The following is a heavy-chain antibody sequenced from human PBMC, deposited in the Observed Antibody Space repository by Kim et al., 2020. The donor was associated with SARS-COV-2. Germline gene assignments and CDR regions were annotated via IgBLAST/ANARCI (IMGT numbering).Heavy chain of an antibody. D-gene: IGHD6-19*01. J-gene: IGHJ4*02. V-gene: IGHV3-21*01. Sequence: YAASVKGRLTITRDNAKNSLYLQMNSLRAEDTAVYYCARAYSSGWAYFDYWGQGTLVTVSS. CDR3: ARAYSSGWAYFDY.